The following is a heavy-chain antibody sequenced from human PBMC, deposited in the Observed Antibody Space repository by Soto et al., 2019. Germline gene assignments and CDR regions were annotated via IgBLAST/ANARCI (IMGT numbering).Heavy chain of an antibody. CDR3: ARDKAYYYDSSGYYY. CDR1: GGNLSSYA. CDR2: IIPIFGTA. Sequence: SVQHSFKASGGNLSSYAVSWVRQAPGQGLEWMGGIIPIFGTANYAQKFQGIVTITAHESTSTAYMDLSSLRSEDTAVYYCARDKAYYYDSSGYYYWGQGTLVTGSS. V-gene: IGHV1-69*01. J-gene: IGHJ4*02. D-gene: IGHD3-22*01.